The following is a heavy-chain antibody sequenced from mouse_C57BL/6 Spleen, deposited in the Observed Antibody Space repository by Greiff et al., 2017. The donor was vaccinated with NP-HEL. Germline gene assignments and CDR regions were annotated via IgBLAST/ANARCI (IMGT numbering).Heavy chain of an antibody. CDR3: TRDLYYYGSSSYWYFDV. J-gene: IGHJ1*03. Sequence: VQLQEPGEGLVKPGGSLKLSCAASGFTFSSYAMSWVRQTPEKRLEWVAYISSGCDYIYYADTVKGRFTISRDNARNTLYLQMSSLKSEDTAMYYCTRDLYYYGSSSYWYFDVWGTGTTVTVSS. CDR2: ISSGCDYI. CDR1: GFTFSSYA. V-gene: IGHV5-9-1*02. D-gene: IGHD1-1*01.